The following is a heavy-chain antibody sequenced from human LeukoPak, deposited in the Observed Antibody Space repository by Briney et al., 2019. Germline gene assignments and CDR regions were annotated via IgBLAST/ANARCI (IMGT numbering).Heavy chain of an antibody. CDR2: ISYDGSNK. J-gene: IGHJ4*02. Sequence: GGSLRLSCAASGFTFSSYGMHWVRQAPGKGLEWVAVISYDGSNKYYADSVKGRFTISRDNSKNTLYLQMNSLRAEDTAVYYCAKLGNPLTTVKSKLGYWGQGTLVTVSS. V-gene: IGHV3-30*18. CDR1: GFTFSSYG. D-gene: IGHD4-17*01. CDR3: AKLGNPLTTVKSKLGY.